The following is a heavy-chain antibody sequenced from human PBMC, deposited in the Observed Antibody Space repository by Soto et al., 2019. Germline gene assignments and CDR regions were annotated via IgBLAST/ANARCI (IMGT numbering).Heavy chain of an antibody. J-gene: IGHJ4*02. CDR3: ASYYYGSGSYYQQTTHFDY. V-gene: IGHV1-69*13. CDR2: IIPIFGTA. CDR1: GGTFSSYA. Sequence: GASVKVSCKASGGTFSSYAISWVRQAPGQGLEWMGGIIPIFGTANYAQKFQGRVTITADESTSTAYMELSSLRSEDTAVYYCASYYYGSGSYYQQTTHFDYWGQGTLVTVSS. D-gene: IGHD3-10*01.